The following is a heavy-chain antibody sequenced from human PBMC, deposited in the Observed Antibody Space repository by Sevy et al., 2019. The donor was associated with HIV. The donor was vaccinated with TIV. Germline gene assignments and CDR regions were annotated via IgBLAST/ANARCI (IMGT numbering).Heavy chain of an antibody. V-gene: IGHV3-7*01. J-gene: IGHJ6*02. CDR3: ARENLAVTTFRDYYYYGMDV. CDR1: RFTFSSYW. Sequence: GGSLRLSCAASRFTFSSYWMSWVRQAPGKGLEWVANIKQDGSEKYYVDSVKGRFTISRDNAKNSLYLQMNSLRAEDTAVYYCARENLAVTTFRDYYYYGMDVWGQGTTVTVSS. D-gene: IGHD4-17*01. CDR2: IKQDGSEK.